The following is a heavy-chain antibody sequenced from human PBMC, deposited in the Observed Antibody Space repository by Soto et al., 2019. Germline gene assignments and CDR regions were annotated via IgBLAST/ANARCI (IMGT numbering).Heavy chain of an antibody. CDR1: GYTFTSYD. J-gene: IGHJ6*02. CDR3: ARTHTTLGYCSGGSCYPPLNYYGMDV. D-gene: IGHD2-15*01. Sequence: ASVKVSCKASGYTFTSYDINWVRQATGQGLEWMGWMNPNSGNTGYAQKFQGRVTMTRNTSISTAYMELSSLRSEDTAVYYCARTHTTLGYCSGGSCYPPLNYYGMDVWGQGTTVTVSS. V-gene: IGHV1-8*01. CDR2: MNPNSGNT.